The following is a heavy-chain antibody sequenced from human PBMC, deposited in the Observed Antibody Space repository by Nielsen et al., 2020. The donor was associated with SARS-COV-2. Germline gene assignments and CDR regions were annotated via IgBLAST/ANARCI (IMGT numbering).Heavy chain of an antibody. Sequence: GESLKISCAASGFTFSSYAMHWVRQAPGKGLEWVAVISYDGSNKYYADSVKGRFTISRDNAKNSPYLQMNSLRAEDTAVYYCARDDTAMVSYYFDYWGQGTLVTVSS. J-gene: IGHJ4*02. D-gene: IGHD5-18*01. CDR2: ISYDGSNK. CDR3: ARDDTAMVSYYFDY. V-gene: IGHV3-30*04. CDR1: GFTFSSYA.